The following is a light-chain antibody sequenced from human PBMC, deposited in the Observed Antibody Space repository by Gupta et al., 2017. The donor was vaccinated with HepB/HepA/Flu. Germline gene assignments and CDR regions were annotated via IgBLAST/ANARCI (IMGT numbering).Light chain of an antibody. J-gene: IGKJ4*01. Sequence: DIQMTQSPSSLSVSIGDRVTITCRASQTISNSLNWYQHQPGKAPKLLIYAASTLQSGVPSRFSGSGSGIDFTLTVSSLQPEDVATYYCQQSDNSPLSFGGGTKVDIK. CDR1: QTISNS. V-gene: IGKV1-39*01. CDR3: QQSDNSPLS. CDR2: AAS.